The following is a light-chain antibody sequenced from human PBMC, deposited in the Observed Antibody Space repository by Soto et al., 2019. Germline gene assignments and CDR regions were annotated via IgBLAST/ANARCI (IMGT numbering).Light chain of an antibody. CDR2: DAS. J-gene: IGKJ2*01. CDR3: QQYNSYSPYT. V-gene: IGKV1-5*01. CDR1: QSISSW. Sequence: DIQMTQSPSTLSASVGDRVTITCRASQSISSWLAWYQQKPGKAPKLLIYDASSLESGVPSRFSGSGSGTEFTLTISSLRSYDFARYYCQQYNSYSPYTFAQGTKLEIK.